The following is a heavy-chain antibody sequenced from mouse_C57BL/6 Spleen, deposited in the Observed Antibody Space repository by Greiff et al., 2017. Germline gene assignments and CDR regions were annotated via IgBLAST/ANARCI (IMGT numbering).Heavy chain of an antibody. J-gene: IGHJ2*01. CDR1: GYTFTSYW. Sequence: DVKLQESGTVLARPGASVKMSCTTSGYTFTSYWMHWVKQRPGQGLEWIGSINPGNGDTNYNQKFKDKAKLTAATSSSTAYMELSSLTDEDSAVYYCAITPTPSRFDDWGGSATLTVSS. V-gene: IGHV1-5*01. CDR3: AITPTPSRFDD. D-gene: IGHD1-1*01. CDR2: INPGNGDT.